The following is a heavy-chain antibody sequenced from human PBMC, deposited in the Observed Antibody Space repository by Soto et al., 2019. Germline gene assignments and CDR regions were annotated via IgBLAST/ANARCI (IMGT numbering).Heavy chain of an antibody. J-gene: IGHJ6*02. V-gene: IGHV4-31*03. CDR2: IYYSGST. CDR3: ARGDLQRITGSYYYYYGMDV. D-gene: IGHD1-20*01. CDR1: GGSISSGGYY. Sequence: QVQLQESGPGLVKPSQTLSLTCTVSGGSISSGGYYWSWIRQHPGKGLEWIGYIYYSGSTYYNPSLKSRVTISVDTSKNQFSLKLSSVTAADTAVYYCARGDLQRITGSYYYYYGMDVWGQGTTVTVSS.